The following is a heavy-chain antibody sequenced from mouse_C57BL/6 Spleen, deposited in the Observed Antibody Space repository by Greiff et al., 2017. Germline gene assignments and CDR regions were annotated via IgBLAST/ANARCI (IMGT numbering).Heavy chain of an antibody. V-gene: IGHV5-17*01. D-gene: IGHD1-1*01. CDR2: ISSGSSTI. CDR3: AKPIPDYYGSSFAY. J-gene: IGHJ3*01. Sequence: EVMLVESGGGLVKPGGSLKLSCAASGFTFSDYGMHWVRQAPEKGLEWVAYISSGSSTIYYADTVKGRFTISRDNAKNTLFLQMTSLRSEDTAMYYCAKPIPDYYGSSFAYWGQGTLVTVSA. CDR1: GFTFSDYG.